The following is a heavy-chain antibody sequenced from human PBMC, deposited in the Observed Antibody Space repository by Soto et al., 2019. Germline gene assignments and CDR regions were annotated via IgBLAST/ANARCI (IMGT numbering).Heavy chain of an antibody. CDR1: GFTFSSYA. V-gene: IGHV3-30-3*01. CDR3: AREGELSFDY. Sequence: GSLRLSCAASGFTFSSYAMHWVRQAPGKGLEWVAVISYDGSNKYYADSVKGRFTISRDNSKNTLYLQMNSLRAEDTAVYYCAREGELSFDYWGQGTLVTVSS. D-gene: IGHD3-16*02. J-gene: IGHJ4*02. CDR2: ISYDGSNK.